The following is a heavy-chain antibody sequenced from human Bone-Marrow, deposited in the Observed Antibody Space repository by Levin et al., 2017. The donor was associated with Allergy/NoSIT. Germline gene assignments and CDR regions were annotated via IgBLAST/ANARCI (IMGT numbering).Heavy chain of an antibody. CDR1: GGSFSGYY. J-gene: IGHJ5*02. CDR2: INHSGST. V-gene: IGHV4-34*01. D-gene: IGHD5-24*01. Sequence: SETLSLTCAVYGGSFSGYYWSWIRQPPGKGLEWIGEINHSGSTNYNPSLKSRVTISVDTSKNQFSLKLSSVTAADTAVYYCARGVSLRWLQLQAWGRAGSLYWFDPWGQGTLVTVSS. CDR3: ARGVSLRWLQLQAWGRAGSLYWFDP.